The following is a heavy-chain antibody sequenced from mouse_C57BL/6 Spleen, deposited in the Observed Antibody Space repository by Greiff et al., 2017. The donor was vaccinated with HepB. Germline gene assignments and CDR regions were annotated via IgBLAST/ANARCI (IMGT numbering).Heavy chain of an antibody. D-gene: IGHD2-1*01. CDR3: ARRHYGNYLGY. J-gene: IGHJ4*01. V-gene: IGHV5-12*01. Sequence: EVKLVESGGGLVQPGGSLKLSCAASGFTFSDYYMYWVRQTPEKRLEWVAYISNGGGSTYYPDTVKGRFTISRDNAKNTLYLQMSRLKSEDTAMYYCARRHYGNYLGYWGQGTSVTVSS. CDR1: GFTFSDYY. CDR2: ISNGGGST.